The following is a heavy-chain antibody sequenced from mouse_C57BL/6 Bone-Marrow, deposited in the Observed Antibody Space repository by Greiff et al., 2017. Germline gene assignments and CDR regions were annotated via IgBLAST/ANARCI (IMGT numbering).Heavy chain of an antibody. V-gene: IGHV7-3*01. CDR1: GFTFTDYY. J-gene: IGHJ1*03. CDR3: ARYYDYDGYFDV. CDR2: IRNKANGYTT. D-gene: IGHD2-4*01. Sequence: EVQGVESGGGLVQPGGSLSLSCAASGFTFTDYYMSWVRQPPGKALEWLGFIRNKANGYTTESSASVKGRFTISRDNSQSILYLQMKALRAEDSATYYCARYYDYDGYFDVWGTGTTVTVSS.